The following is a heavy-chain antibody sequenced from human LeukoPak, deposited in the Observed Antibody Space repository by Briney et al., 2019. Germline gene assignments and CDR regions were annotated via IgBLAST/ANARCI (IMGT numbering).Heavy chain of an antibody. CDR3: EKGGYCSSTSCYVNWFDP. J-gene: IGHJ5*02. CDR1: GFTFSIYA. Sequence: PGGSLRLSCAASGFTFSIYAMSWVRQAPGKGLEWVSAISGSGGSTYYADSVKGRFTISRDNSKNTLYLQMNSLRAEDTAVYYCEKGGYCSSTSCYVNWFDPWGQGTLVTVSS. CDR2: ISGSGGST. D-gene: IGHD2-2*01. V-gene: IGHV3-23*01.